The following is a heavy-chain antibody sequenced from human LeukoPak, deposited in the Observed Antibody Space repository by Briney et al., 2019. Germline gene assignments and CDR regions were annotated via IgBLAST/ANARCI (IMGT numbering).Heavy chain of an antibody. CDR2: INSDGSRT. CDR1: GFTLSGHW. V-gene: IGHV3-74*01. J-gene: IGHJ5*02. Sequence: PGGSLRLSCAASGFTLSGHWMHWVRQVPGKGLVWVSRINSDGSRTSYADSVQGRFTISRDNAENTVFLQMNSLRVEDTAVYYCTKSDWFDPWGQGALVTVSS. CDR3: TKSDWFDP.